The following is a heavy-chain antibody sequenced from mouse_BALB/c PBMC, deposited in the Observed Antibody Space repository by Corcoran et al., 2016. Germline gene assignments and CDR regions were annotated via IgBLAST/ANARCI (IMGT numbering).Heavy chain of an antibody. CDR2: INPYNDGT. J-gene: IGHJ4*01. D-gene: IGHD2-4*01. V-gene: IGHV1S136*01. CDR3: ARSGDYDAYAMDY. CDR1: GYTFTSYV. Sequence: EVQLQQSGPELVKPGASVKMSCKASGYTFTSYVMHWVKQKPGQGLEWIGYINPYNDGTKYNEKFKGKATLTSDKSSSTAYMELSSLTSEDSAVYYCARSGDYDAYAMDYWGQGTSVTASS.